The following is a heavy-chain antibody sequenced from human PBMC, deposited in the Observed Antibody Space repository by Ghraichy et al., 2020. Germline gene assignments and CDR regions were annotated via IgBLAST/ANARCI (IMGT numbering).Heavy chain of an antibody. CDR2: IFSNDEK. CDR1: GFSLSNARMG. J-gene: IGHJ5*02. Sequence: SGPTLVKPTETLTLTCTVSGFSLSNARMGVSWIRQPPGKALEWLAHIFSNDEKSYSTSLKSRLTISKDTSKSQVVLTRTNMDPVETATYYCARTPRGDNWFDPWGQGTLVTVSS. D-gene: IGHD3-10*01. V-gene: IGHV2-26*01. CDR3: ARTPRGDNWFDP.